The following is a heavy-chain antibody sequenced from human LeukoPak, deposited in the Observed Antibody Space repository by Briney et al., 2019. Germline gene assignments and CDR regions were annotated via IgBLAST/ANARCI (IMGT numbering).Heavy chain of an antibody. V-gene: IGHV3-23*01. D-gene: IGHD6-19*01. Sequence: PGGSLRLSCAASGFTFSSSAMSWVRQVPGKGLEWVSGISASGGSTYYADSVRGRFTISRDNAKSSLYLQMNSLRGEDTAVYYCARGESASAWLIEYWGQGTLVTVSS. CDR1: GFTFSSSA. CDR2: ISASGGST. CDR3: ARGESASAWLIEY. J-gene: IGHJ4*02.